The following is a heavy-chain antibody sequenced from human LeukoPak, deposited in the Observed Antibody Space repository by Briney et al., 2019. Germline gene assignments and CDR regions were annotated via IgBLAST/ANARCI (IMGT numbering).Heavy chain of an antibody. Sequence: GGSLSLSCAASGFTFSNYSMTWVRQAPGKALEWVSAISGSGPNTYYADSVKGRFTISRDNSKNTLYLQMNSLRADDTAVYYCAIGLYGGPFHYWGQGTLVTVSS. CDR1: GFTFSNYS. V-gene: IGHV3-23*01. CDR2: ISGSGPNT. CDR3: AIGLYGGPFHY. J-gene: IGHJ4*02. D-gene: IGHD4-17*01.